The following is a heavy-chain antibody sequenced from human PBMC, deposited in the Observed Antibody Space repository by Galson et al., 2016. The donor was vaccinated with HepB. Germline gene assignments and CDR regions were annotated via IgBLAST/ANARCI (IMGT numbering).Heavy chain of an antibody. CDR1: GDSVTRNTYY. J-gene: IGHJ4*01. V-gene: IGHV4-39*01. Sequence: SETLSLTCSVSGDSVTRNTYYWGWIRQPPGKGLEWIGSMYYSGSAYYNPSFKSRVPISLDTSKNQFSLKLTSVTAADTAVYYCASPKVGARYTTVDFWGHGTLVTVSS. CDR3: ASPKVGARYTTVDF. D-gene: IGHD1-26*01. CDR2: MYYSGSA.